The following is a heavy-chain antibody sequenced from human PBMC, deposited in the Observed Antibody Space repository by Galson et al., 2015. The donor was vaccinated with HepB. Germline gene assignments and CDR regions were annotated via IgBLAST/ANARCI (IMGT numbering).Heavy chain of an antibody. CDR3: VLGANGFYYYYYGMDV. Sequence: SVKVSCKASGGTFSSYAISWVRQAPGQGLEWMGGIIPIFGTANYAQKFQGRVTITADKSTSTAYMELSSLRSEDTAVYYRVLGANGFYYYYYGMDVWGQGTTVTVSS. D-gene: IGHD1-26*01. V-gene: IGHV1-69*06. J-gene: IGHJ6*02. CDR2: IIPIFGTA. CDR1: GGTFSSYA.